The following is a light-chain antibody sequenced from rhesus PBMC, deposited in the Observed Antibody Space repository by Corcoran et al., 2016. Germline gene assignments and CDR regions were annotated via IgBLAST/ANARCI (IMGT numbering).Light chain of an antibody. CDR1: QSVSSY. J-gene: IGKJ2*01. Sequence: EIVMTQSPATLSLSPGERATLSCRASQSVSSYVAWYQQKPEQAPRLHIYGASSRATGIPERFSGSGSGTDFTLTITSLGPEDFAVYYCQQYSNWPYSFGQGTKVEIK. CDR3: QQYSNWPYS. CDR2: GAS. V-gene: IGKV3S9*01.